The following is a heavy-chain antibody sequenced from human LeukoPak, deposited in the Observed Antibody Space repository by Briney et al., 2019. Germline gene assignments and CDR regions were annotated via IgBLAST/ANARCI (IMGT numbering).Heavy chain of an antibody. V-gene: IGHV5-51*01. CDR3: ARPKERFSWFDP. CDR1: GYSFTSYW. J-gene: IGHJ5*02. Sequence: GGALQISFKGAGYSFTSYWIGWVRRQPGKGVEGMGIIYPGDSDTRYSPSFQGQVTISADKSISTAYLQWSSLKASDTAMYYCARPKERFSWFDPWGQGTLVTVSS. D-gene: IGHD1-1*01. CDR2: IYPGDSDT.